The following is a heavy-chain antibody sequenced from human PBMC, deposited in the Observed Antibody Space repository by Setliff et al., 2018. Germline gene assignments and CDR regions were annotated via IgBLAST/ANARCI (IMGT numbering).Heavy chain of an antibody. J-gene: IGHJ4*02. D-gene: IGHD5-12*01. V-gene: IGHV4-38-2*01. CDR1: GFSITNGYY. Sequence: SETLSLTCAVSGFSITNGYYWGWIRQSPGKGLEWIGNIFQSGITFYNPSLKSRVTMSLDTSQNQFSLKLRSVTAADTAVYFCARLGGLLVATMPFDYWGQRTLVTVSS. CDR3: ARLGGLLVATMPFDY. CDR2: IFQSGIT.